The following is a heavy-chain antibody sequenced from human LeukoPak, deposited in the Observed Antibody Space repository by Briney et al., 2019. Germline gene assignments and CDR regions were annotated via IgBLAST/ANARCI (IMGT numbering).Heavy chain of an antibody. V-gene: IGHV4-39*02. D-gene: IGHD3-22*01. CDR2: ISYSGGT. CDR1: GGSIISSNHY. CDR3: AREVEYYDSSGYRPHAFDI. Sequence: SETLSLTCTVSGGSIISSNHYWGWTRQPPGKGLEWFGSISYSGGTAYNPSLRSRVTISVDTAKDQFSLKVNFVTAADTAVYYGAREVEYYDSSGYRPHAFDIWGQGTLVTVSS. J-gene: IGHJ3*02.